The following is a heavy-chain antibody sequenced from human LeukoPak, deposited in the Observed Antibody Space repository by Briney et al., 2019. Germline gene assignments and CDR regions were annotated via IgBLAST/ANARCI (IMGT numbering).Heavy chain of an antibody. CDR2: IIPIFGTA. J-gene: IGHJ5*02. CDR3: ARDGMGGTNWFDP. D-gene: IGHD3-16*01. CDR1: GGTFSSYA. V-gene: IGHV1-69*05. Sequence: GSSVKVSCKASGGTFSSYAISWVRQAPGQGLEWMGGIIPIFGTANYAQKFQGRVTIPTDESTSTAYMELSSLRSEDTAVYYCARDGMGGTNWFDPWGQGTLVTVSS.